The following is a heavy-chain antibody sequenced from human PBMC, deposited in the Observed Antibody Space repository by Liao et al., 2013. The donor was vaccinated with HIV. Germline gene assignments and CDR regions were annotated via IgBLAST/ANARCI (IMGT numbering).Heavy chain of an antibody. D-gene: IGHD2-2*02. CDR2: INHSGST. CDR3: ARISCSSSSCYTAGAGEIDF. Sequence: QVQLQEWGAGLLKPSETLSLTCAVYGGSLSTYYWSWIRQPPGKGLEWIGEINHSGSTNYNPSLKSRVTISVDTSKNQFSLKLSSVTAADTAVYYCARISCSSSSCYTAGAGEIDFWGQGTLVTVSS. CDR1: GGSLSTYY. V-gene: IGHV4-34*01. J-gene: IGHJ4*02.